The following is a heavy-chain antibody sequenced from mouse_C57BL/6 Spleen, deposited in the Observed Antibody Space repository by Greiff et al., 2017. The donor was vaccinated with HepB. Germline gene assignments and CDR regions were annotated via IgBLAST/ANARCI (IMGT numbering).Heavy chain of an antibody. J-gene: IGHJ4*01. V-gene: IGHV10-3*01. D-gene: IGHD1-1*01. CDR1: GFTFNTYA. Sequence: EAGGGLVQPKGSLKLSCAASGFTFNTYAMHWVRQAPGKGLEWVARIRSKSSNYATYYADSVKDRFTISRDDSKSMLYLQMNNLKTEDTAMYYCVRQDYGSSYVYAMDYWGQGTSVTVSS. CDR2: IRSKSSNYAT. CDR3: VRQDYGSSYVYAMDY.